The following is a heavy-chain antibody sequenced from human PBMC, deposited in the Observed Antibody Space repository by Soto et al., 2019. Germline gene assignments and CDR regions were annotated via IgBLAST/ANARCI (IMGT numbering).Heavy chain of an antibody. CDR1: GYSFTRYW. V-gene: IGHV5-51*01. CDR3: ARPVFVDTAMANDAFDI. D-gene: IGHD5-18*01. Sequence: GESLKISCKGSGYSFTRYWIGWVRQMPGKGLEWMGIIYPGDSDTRYSPSFQGQVTISADKSISTAYLQWSSLKASDTAMYYCARPVFVDTAMANDAFDIWGQGTMVTVSS. CDR2: IYPGDSDT. J-gene: IGHJ3*02.